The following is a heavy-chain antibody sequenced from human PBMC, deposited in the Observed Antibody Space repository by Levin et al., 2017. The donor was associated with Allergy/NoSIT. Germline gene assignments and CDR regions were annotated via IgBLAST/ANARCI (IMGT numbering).Heavy chain of an antibody. Sequence: SLKISCAASGFTFDDYAMHWVRQAPGKGLEWVSGISWNSGSIGYADSVKGRFTISRDNAKNSLYLQMNSLRTEDTALYYCARDNIGPPDAFDIWGQGTMVIVSS. D-gene: IGHD3-10*01. J-gene: IGHJ3*02. CDR1: GFTFDDYA. V-gene: IGHV3-9*01. CDR3: ARDNIGPPDAFDI. CDR2: ISWNSGSI.